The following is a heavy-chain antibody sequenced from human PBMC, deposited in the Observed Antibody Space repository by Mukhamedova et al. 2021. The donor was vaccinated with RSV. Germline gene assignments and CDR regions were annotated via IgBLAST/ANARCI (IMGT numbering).Heavy chain of an antibody. CDR2: IYTSGTT. J-gene: IGHJ6*03. D-gene: IGHD3-22*01. Sequence: IRQPAGKGLEWIGRIYTSGTTNYSPSLKSRVTMSVDTSKNQFSLDLSSVTAADTAVYYWARVGYDNSRNYYYYYMDVWGKGTTVT. V-gene: IGHV4-4*07. CDR3: ARVGYDNSRNYYYYYMDV.